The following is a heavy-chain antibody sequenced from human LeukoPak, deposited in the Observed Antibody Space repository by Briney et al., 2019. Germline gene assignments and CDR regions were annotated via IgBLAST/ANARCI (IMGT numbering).Heavy chain of an antibody. CDR2: IYYSGST. J-gene: IGHJ5*02. V-gene: IGHV4-39*01. CDR1: GGSTSSSSYY. CDR3: ARLDYDFWSALTWFDP. D-gene: IGHD3-3*01. Sequence: SETLSLTCTVSGGSTSSSSYYWGWIRQPPGKGLESIGRIYYSGSTYYNPSLKSRVTISVHTSKNQFSLKLSSVTAADTAVYYCARLDYDFWSALTWFDPWGQGTLVTVSS.